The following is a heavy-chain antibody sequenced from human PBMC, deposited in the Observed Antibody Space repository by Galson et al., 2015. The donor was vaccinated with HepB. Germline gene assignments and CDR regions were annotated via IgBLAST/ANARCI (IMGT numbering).Heavy chain of an antibody. Sequence: SLRLSCAASGFTFTSYSMNWVRQAPGKGLEWVSSISCSSSYIYYADSVKGRFTISRDNSKNSLYLQMNSLRAEDTAVYYCARDMWDCGAGSSYSVPAPPNYYYYYGMDVWGRGTTVTVSS. J-gene: IGHJ6*02. D-gene: IGHD2-15*01. V-gene: IGHV3-21*01. CDR2: ISCSSSYI. CDR3: ARDMWDCGAGSSYSVPAPPNYYYYYGMDV. CDR1: GFTFTSYS.